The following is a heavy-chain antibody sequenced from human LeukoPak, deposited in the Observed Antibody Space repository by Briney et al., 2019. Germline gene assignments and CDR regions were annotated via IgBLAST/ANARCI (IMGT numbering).Heavy chain of an antibody. J-gene: IGHJ4*02. CDR3: ARRRDGYNYFDY. V-gene: IGHV5-51*01. CDR1: GYSFTDYW. Sequence: GESLKISCQGSGYSFTDYWIGWVRQMHGKGLEWMGIIYPDDSDFRYSPSFQGQVTMSIDKSISTAYLQWSSLEASDTAMYYCARRRDGYNYFDYWGQGTLVTVSS. D-gene: IGHD5-24*01. CDR2: IYPDDSDF.